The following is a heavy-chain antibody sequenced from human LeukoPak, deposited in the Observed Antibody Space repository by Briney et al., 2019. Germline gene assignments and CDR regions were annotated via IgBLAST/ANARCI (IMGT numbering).Heavy chain of an antibody. CDR1: GGSVSSGSYY. J-gene: IGHJ6*04. CDR3: ASEKNIVVVGSYGMDV. Sequence: SETLSLTCTVSGGSVSSGSYYWSWLRQPPGTGLEWIGYIYCSGSTNYNPSLKSRVTISVDTSKDQFSLKLSSVTAADTAVYYCASEKNIVVVGSYGMDVWGKGTTVTVSS. D-gene: IGHD2-15*01. V-gene: IGHV4-61*01. CDR2: IYCSGST.